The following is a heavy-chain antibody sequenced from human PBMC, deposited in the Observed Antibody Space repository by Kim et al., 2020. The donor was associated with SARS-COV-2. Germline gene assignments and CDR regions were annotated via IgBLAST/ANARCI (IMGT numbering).Heavy chain of an antibody. Sequence: GGSLRLSCAASGFTFSKYAMTWVRQAPGRGLEWVSGITGSGDSNDYADSVKGRFTISRDNSRDTLYLDMNSLRVEDTALYYCARDVWSGFD. J-gene: IGHJ4*01. CDR1: GFTFSKYA. CDR3: ARDVWSGFD. V-gene: IGHV3-23*01. D-gene: IGHD3-3*01. CDR2: ITGSGDSN.